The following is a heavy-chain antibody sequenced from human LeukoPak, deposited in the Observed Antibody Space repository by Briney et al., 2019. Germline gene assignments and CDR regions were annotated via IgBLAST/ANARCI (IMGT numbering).Heavy chain of an antibody. D-gene: IGHD2-21*02. V-gene: IGHV4-59*01. CDR1: GGSISSYY. CDR3: ASSGGDGGDLNWFDP. CDR2: IYYSGST. Sequence: SETLSPTCTVSGGSISSYYWSWIRQPPGKGLEWIGYIYYSGSTNYNPSLKSRVTISVDTSKNQFSLKLSSVTAADTAVYYCASSGGDGGDLNWFDPWGQGTLVTVSS. J-gene: IGHJ5*02.